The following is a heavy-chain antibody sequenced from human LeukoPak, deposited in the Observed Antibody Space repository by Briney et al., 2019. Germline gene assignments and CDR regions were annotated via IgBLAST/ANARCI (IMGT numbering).Heavy chain of an antibody. CDR1: GFTLNNYG. CDR2: TRYDGNNE. CDR3: AKNYYSDTSAYFRYAFDI. V-gene: IGHV3-30*02. Sequence: GGSLRLSCAASGFTLNNYGIHWVRQAPGKGLEWVSFTRYDGNNEYYADSVKGRFTISRDNSKNTLYLEMDSLRAEDTAVYYCAKNYYSDTSAYFRYAFDIWGQGTVVTVSS. D-gene: IGHD3-22*01. J-gene: IGHJ3*02.